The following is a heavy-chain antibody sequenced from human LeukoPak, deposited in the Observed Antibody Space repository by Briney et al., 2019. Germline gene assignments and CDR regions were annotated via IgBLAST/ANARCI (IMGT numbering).Heavy chain of an antibody. J-gene: IGHJ4*02. D-gene: IGHD1-26*01. CDR1: GFTFSSYA. CDR3: AKDLRGSGSYYDASFDY. Sequence: PGGSLRLSCAASGFTFSSYAMSWVRQAPGKGLEWVSAISGSGGSTYYADSVKGRFTISRDNSKNTLYLQMNSLRAEDTAVYYCAKDLRGSGSYYDASFDYWGQGTLVTVSS. CDR2: ISGSGGST. V-gene: IGHV3-23*01.